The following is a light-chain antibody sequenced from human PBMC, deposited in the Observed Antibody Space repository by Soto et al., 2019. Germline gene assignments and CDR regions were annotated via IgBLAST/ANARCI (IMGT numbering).Light chain of an antibody. Sequence: QSVLTQPPSASGTPGQRVTISCSGSSSTIGSNTVNWYQQLPGTAPKLLIYNNNQRPSGVPDRFSGSKSGTSASLAISGLQSEDEADYYCAAWDDSLNGYVFGTGTKVTVL. V-gene: IGLV1-44*01. J-gene: IGLJ1*01. CDR2: NNN. CDR3: AAWDDSLNGYV. CDR1: SSTIGSNT.